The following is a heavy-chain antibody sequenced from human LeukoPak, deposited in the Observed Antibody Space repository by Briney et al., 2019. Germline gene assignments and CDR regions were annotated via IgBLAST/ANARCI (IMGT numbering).Heavy chain of an antibody. D-gene: IGHD6-13*01. CDR3: AREIPRKYSSCWLDY. J-gene: IGHJ4*02. CDR1: GGTFSSYA. CDR2: IEPIFGTT. Sequence: SVKVSCKASGGTFSSYAISWVRQAPGQGLEWMGGIEPIFGTTSYAQKFQGRVTITADESTSTAYMELSSLRSEDTAVYYCAREIPRKYSSCWLDYWGQGTLVTVSS. V-gene: IGHV1-69*13.